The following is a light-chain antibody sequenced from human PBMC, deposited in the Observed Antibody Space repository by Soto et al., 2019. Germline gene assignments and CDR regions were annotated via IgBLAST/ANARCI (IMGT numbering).Light chain of an antibody. Sequence: EIVMTQSPATLSVSPGERATLSCRASQSVSSNLAWYQQKPGQAPRLLIYGASTRATGIPARFSGSGSGTECSLTISCLQSEDFSVDYCQQYTNCPPITFGQGKRREIK. CDR3: QQYTNCPPIT. V-gene: IGKV3-15*01. J-gene: IGKJ5*01. CDR1: QSVSSN. CDR2: GAS.